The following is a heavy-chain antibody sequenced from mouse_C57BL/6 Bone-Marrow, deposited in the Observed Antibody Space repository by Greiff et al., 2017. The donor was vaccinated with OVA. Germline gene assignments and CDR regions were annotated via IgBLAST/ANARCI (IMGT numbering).Heavy chain of an antibody. V-gene: IGHV10-1*01. CDR1: GFSFNTYA. CDR3: VRGDWYFDV. J-gene: IGHJ1*03. CDR2: IRSKSNNYAT. Sequence: EVKLVESGGGLVQPKGSLKLSCAASGFSFNTYAMNWVRQAPGKGLEWVARIRSKSNNYATYYADSVKDRFTISRDDSESMLYLQMNNLTTEDTAMYYCVRGDWYFDVWGTGTTVTVSS.